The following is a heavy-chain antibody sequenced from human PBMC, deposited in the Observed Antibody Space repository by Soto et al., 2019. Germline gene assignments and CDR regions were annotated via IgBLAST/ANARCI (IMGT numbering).Heavy chain of an antibody. J-gene: IGHJ4*02. V-gene: IGHV3-23*01. D-gene: IGHD6-25*01. CDR1: GFTFSSFA. CDR2: ITNSGGST. CDR3: ANRAPTASLSFDY. Sequence: EVQLLESGGGLVQPGGSLRLSCAASGFTFSSFAMSWVRQAPGKGLEWVSAITNSGGSTFYADSVKGRFTISRDNSKNTLYLQMNSLRAEDTAVYYCANRAPTASLSFDYWGQGTLVTVSS.